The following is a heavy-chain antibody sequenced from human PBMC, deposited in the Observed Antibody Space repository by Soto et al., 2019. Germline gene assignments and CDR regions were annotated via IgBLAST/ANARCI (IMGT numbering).Heavy chain of an antibody. CDR2: ISGSGGST. J-gene: IGHJ4*02. V-gene: IGHV3-23*01. CDR3: AKVVRDYGDYMGMGAFDY. Sequence: GGSLRLSCAASGFTFSSYAMSWVRQAPGKGLEWVSAISGSGGSTYYADSVKGRFTISRDNSKNTLYLQMNSLRAEDTAVYYCAKVVRDYGDYMGMGAFDYWGQGTLVTVSS. CDR1: GFTFSSYA. D-gene: IGHD4-17*01.